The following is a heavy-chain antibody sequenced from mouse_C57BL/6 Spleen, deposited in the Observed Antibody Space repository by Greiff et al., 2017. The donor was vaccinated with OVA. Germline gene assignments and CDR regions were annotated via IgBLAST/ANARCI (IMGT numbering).Heavy chain of an antibody. V-gene: IGHV1-15*01. CDR2: IDPETGGT. CDR1: GYTFTDYE. J-gene: IGHJ2*01. CDR3: TRGAGYY. D-gene: IGHD3-3*01. Sequence: QVHVKQSGAELVRPGASVTLSCKASGYTFTDYEIHWVKQTPVHGLEWIGAIDPETGGTAYNQKFKGKAILTADKSSSTAYMELRSLTSEDSAVYYCTRGAGYYWDQGTTLTVSS.